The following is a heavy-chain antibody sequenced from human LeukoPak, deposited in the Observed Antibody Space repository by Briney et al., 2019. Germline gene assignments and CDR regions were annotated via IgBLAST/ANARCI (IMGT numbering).Heavy chain of an antibody. D-gene: IGHD5-12*01. CDR1: GGSISSSSYY. V-gene: IGHV4-39*07. J-gene: IGHJ4*02. Sequence: SETLSLTCTVSGGSISSSSYYWGWIRQPPGKGLEWIGSIYYSGSTYYNPSLKSRVTISVDTSKNQFSLKLSSVTAADTAVYYCARDYSGQGPPLYYFDYWGQGTLVTVSS. CDR2: IYYSGST. CDR3: ARDYSGQGPPLYYFDY.